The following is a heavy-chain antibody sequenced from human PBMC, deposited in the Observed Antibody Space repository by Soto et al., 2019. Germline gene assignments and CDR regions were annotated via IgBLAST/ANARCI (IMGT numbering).Heavy chain of an antibody. J-gene: IGHJ5*02. V-gene: IGHV4-30-4*01. CDR2: IYYTETT. CDR1: GVSVTNGDYY. Sequence: PXETLSLTCAVSGVSVTNGDYYWTWMRQSPGKGLEWIGNIYYTETTNYNPSLNSRLSISIDTSSNQFSLQLTSVTAADTAIYYCARQRRGGYWFDHWGQGTLVTVSS. CDR3: ARQRRGGYWFDH.